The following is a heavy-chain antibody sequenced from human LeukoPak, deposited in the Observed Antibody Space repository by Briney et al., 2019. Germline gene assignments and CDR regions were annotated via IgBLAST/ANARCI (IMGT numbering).Heavy chain of an antibody. V-gene: IGHV4-59*01. CDR2: IYYSGIT. J-gene: IGHJ4*02. CDR1: GGAISSYY. Sequence: SETLSLTCTVSGGAISSYYWSWIRQPPGKGLEWIGYIYYSGITNYNPSPKSRVTISVDASKNQFSLKLSSVTAADTAVYYCAREGSGPNGGYDYWGQGTLVTVSS. CDR3: AREGSGPNGGYDY. D-gene: IGHD2-15*01.